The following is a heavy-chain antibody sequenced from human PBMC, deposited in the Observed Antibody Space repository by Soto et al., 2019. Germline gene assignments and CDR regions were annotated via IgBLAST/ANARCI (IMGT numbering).Heavy chain of an antibody. Sequence: SETLSLTCTVSGGAISRYHWSWIRQPPGKGLEWIGYIQYSGRTNYNPSLKSRVTISVDTSKNHFFLKLSSVTAAATAVYYPAREEAIAGPCSTYQYYGMYVCGQRPTVPVS. D-gene: IGHD6-13*01. J-gene: IGHJ6*02. CDR2: IQYSGRT. CDR3: AREEAIAGPCSTYQYYGMYV. V-gene: IGHV4-59*12. CDR1: GGAISRYH.